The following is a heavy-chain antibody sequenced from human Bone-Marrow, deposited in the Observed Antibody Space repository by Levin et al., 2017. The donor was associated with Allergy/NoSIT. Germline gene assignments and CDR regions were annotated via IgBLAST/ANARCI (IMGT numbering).Heavy chain of an antibody. CDR2: ISAFNGNT. D-gene: IGHD2-8*02. V-gene: IGHV1-18*01. J-gene: IGHJ5*02. Sequence: GASVKVSCKASGYTFTSYGISWVRQAPGQGLEWMGWISAFNGNTNYAQKLQGRVTMTTDTSTSTAYMELRSLRSDDTAVYYCARELWIRRELVVYATSDLDPWGQGTLVTVSS. CDR1: GYTFTSYG. CDR3: ARELWIRRELVVYATSDLDP.